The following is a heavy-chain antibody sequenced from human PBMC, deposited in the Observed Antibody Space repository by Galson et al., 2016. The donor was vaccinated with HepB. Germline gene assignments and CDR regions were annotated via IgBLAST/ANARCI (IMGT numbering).Heavy chain of an antibody. CDR2: TYYRSQWFS. J-gene: IGHJ6*02. V-gene: IGHV6-1*01. Sequence: CAISGDSVTSDETMWNWIRQSPSRGLEWLGRTYYRSQWFSEYAMSVKGRITVTEDTSGNQFSLQLDSVTPDDTAAYFCTRGYMQTGMNVWGQGTTVTVSS. D-gene: IGHD5-18*01. CDR3: TRGYMQTGMNV. CDR1: GDSVTSDETM.